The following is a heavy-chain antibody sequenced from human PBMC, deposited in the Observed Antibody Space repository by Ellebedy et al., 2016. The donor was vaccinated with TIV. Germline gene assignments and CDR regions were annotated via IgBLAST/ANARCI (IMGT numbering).Heavy chain of an antibody. Sequence: SETLSLXCTVSGGSISSSTYCWGWIRQPPRKGLEWIGSIYYSGSSYYNPSLKSRVTISIDTSKNQFSLKLSSVTAADAAVYYCARDIIGRWYSEPFDYWGQGTLVTVSS. CDR3: ARDIIGRWYSEPFDY. V-gene: IGHV4-39*07. CDR2: IYYSGSS. D-gene: IGHD1-26*01. J-gene: IGHJ4*02. CDR1: GGSISSSTYC.